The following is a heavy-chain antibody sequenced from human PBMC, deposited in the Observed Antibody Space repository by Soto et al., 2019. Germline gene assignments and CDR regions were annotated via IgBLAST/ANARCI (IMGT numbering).Heavy chain of an antibody. CDR2: LSGGGTT. J-gene: IGHJ4*02. D-gene: IGHD3-3*01. V-gene: IGHV3-23*01. CDR3: ARVQKTFKLITIFGFDY. Sequence: PGGSLRLSCATSGFTFSTYAMSWVRQAPGRGLEWVSGLSGGGTTYYADSVKGRFTISRDNSKNTLYLQMNSLRAEDAAVYYCARVQKTFKLITIFGFDYWGQGALVTVSS. CDR1: GFTFSTYA.